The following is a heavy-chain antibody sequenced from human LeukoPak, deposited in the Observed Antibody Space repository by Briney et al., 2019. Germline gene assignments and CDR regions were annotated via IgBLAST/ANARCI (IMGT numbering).Heavy chain of an antibody. CDR2: IKSKKDGGTT. D-gene: IGHD3-22*01. Sequence: GGSLRLSCAVSGLTVSNVWMNWVRQAPGKGLEWVGRIKSKKDGGTTEFAAPVRGRFTISRDDSQSTLYLQMNSLTSDDTAVYYCTQGSGFYYDYWGQGTLVTVSS. V-gene: IGHV3-15*07. CDR3: TQGSGFYYDY. J-gene: IGHJ4*02. CDR1: GLTVSNVW.